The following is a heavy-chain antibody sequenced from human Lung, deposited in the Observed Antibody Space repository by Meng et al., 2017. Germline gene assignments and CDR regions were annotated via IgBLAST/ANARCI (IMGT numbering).Heavy chain of an antibody. Sequence: QVQLQGSCSGLVKPSQTLSLTCTVSGGSISSSNYYWSWIRQPPGKGLEWSGHIYNSGSTYYNPSLKGRIAISVDTSKNQFSLKLSSVTAADTAVYYCARGQKGYFDLWGRGTLVTVSS. CDR1: GGSISSSNYY. CDR3: ARGQKGYFDL. CDR2: IYNSGST. V-gene: IGHV4-30-4*01. J-gene: IGHJ2*01.